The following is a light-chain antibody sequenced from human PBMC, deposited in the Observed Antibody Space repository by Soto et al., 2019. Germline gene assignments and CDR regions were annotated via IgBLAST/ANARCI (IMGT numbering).Light chain of an antibody. J-gene: IGKJ2*01. V-gene: IGKV1-5*01. CDR2: DAS. CDR3: QQDNSYYT. CDR1: QSISSW. Sequence: DIQMTQSPSTLSASVGDRVTITCRASQSISSWLAWYQQKPGKAPKLLIYDASSLESGVPSRFSGSGSGTEFTLTISSLQPDDFATYYCQQDNSYYTFGQGTKLEIK.